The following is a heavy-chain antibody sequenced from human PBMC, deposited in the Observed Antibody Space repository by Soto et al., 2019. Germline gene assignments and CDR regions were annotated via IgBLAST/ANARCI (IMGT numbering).Heavy chain of an antibody. J-gene: IGHJ6*02. V-gene: IGHV4-31*03. CDR1: GGSITGAYY. CDR2: IHYRGST. D-gene: IGHD2-15*01. CDR3: ARVRDSFGLDV. Sequence: SETLSLTCRLSGGSITGAYYLNWIRQHPGKGLEWIGSIHYRGSTYYNPSLKTRITISLDRSNNQFSLNLSSVTAADTAVYYCARVRDSFGLDVWGQGTTVTVSS.